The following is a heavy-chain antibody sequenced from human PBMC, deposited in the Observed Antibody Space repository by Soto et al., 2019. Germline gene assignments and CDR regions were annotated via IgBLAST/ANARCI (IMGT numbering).Heavy chain of an antibody. CDR2: MNPNTGNS. CDR1: GYTFTSYD. Sequence: QVQLVQSGAEVRKPGASVKVSCEASGYTFTSYDIYWVRQATGQGLEWMGWMNPNTGNSAYAQKFQGRVTMTRHTSISTAYMELSSLRSEDTAVYYCARFITMVRGVTFYGMDVWGQGTTVTVSS. D-gene: IGHD3-10*01. J-gene: IGHJ6*02. V-gene: IGHV1-8*01. CDR3: ARFITMVRGVTFYGMDV.